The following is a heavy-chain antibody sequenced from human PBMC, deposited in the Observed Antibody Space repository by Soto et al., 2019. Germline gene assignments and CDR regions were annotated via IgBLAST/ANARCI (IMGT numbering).Heavy chain of an antibody. CDR3: ARVSIPVAAGTVYYYMDV. D-gene: IGHD6-13*01. CDR2: IWYDGSNK. Sequence: GGSLRLSCAASGFTFSSYGMHWVRQAPGKGLEWVAVIWYDGSNKYYADSVKGRFTISRDNSKNTLYLQMNSLRAEDTAVYYCARVSIPVAAGTVYYYMDVWGKGTTVTVSS. CDR1: GFTFSSYG. V-gene: IGHV3-33*01. J-gene: IGHJ6*03.